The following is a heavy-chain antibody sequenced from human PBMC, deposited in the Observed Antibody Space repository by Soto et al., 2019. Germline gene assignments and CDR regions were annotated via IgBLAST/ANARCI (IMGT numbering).Heavy chain of an antibody. Sequence: GSLRLSCAASGFTFSNYVMSWVRQAPGKGLEWVSSISSSGAGTYYADSVKGRFTISRDNSKNSLYLQMNSLRAEDTAVYYCARDYYGLYYYYGMDVWGQGTTVTVSS. CDR1: GFTFSNYV. CDR2: ISSSGAGT. V-gene: IGHV3-23*01. D-gene: IGHD3-10*01. J-gene: IGHJ6*02. CDR3: ARDYYGLYYYYGMDV.